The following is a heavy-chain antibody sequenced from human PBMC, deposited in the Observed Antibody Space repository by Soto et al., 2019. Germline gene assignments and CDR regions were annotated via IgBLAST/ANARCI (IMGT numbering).Heavy chain of an antibody. J-gene: IGHJ6*02. CDR3: AKGPAIVLVPAAMNYYYGMDV. D-gene: IGHD2-2*01. Sequence: QVQLVESGGGVVQPGRSLRLSCAASGFTFSSYGMHWVRQAPGKGLEWVAVISYDGSNKYYADSVKGRFTISRDNSKNTLYLQIDSLRAGDTAVYYCAKGPAIVLVPAAMNYYYGMDVWGQGTTVTVSS. CDR1: GFTFSSYG. V-gene: IGHV3-30*18. CDR2: ISYDGSNK.